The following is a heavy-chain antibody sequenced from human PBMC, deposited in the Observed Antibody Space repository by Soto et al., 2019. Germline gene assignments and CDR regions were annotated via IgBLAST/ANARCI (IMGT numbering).Heavy chain of an antibody. CDR3: AKGGRSSWSHSAH. CDR2: ISGSGGST. CDR1: GFSFSDHY. J-gene: IGHJ4*02. Sequence: GGSLRLSCAASGFSFSDHYMDWVRQAPGKGLEWVSAISGSGGSTYYADSVKGRFTISRDNSKNTLYLQMNSLRAEDTAVYYCAKGGRSSWSHSAHWGQGTLVTVSS. V-gene: IGHV3-23*01. D-gene: IGHD6-13*01.